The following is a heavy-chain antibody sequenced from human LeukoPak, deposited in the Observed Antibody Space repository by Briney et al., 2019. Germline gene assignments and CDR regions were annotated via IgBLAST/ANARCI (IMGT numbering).Heavy chain of an antibody. Sequence: SGTLSLTCTVSGDSISSYYWTWIRQPPGKGLEWIGYISYSGSTSYNPSLKSRVTISVDTSKIQFSLKLSSVTAADTAIYYCARRIDSRGWCRDDYWGQGILVTASS. CDR2: ISYSGST. CDR1: GDSISSYY. CDR3: ARRIDSRGWCRDDY. D-gene: IGHD6-19*01. V-gene: IGHV4-59*08. J-gene: IGHJ4*02.